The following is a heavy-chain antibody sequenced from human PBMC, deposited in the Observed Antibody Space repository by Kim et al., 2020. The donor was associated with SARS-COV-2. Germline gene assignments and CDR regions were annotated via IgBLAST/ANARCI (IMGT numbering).Heavy chain of an antibody. V-gene: IGHV3-15*01. J-gene: IGHJ4*02. CDR3: TGTGGSMVRGVLPFDY. Sequence: PEKGEFTSSRNDSKNTLYLQMNSLKTEDTAVYYCTGTGGSMVRGVLPFDYWGQGTLVTVSS. D-gene: IGHD3-10*01.